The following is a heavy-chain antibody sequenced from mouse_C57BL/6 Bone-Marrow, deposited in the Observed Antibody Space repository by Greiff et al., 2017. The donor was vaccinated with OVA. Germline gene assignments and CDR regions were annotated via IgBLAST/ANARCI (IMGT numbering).Heavy chain of an antibody. CDR3: TRDAKYEYYYAMDY. CDR1: GFTFSSYA. V-gene: IGHV5-9-1*02. D-gene: IGHD2-14*01. J-gene: IGHJ4*01. Sequence: EVQLVESGAGLVKPGGSLKLSCAASGFTFSSYAMSWVRQTPEKRLEWVAYISSGGDYIYYADTVKGRFTISRDNARNTLYLQMSSLKSEDTAMYYCTRDAKYEYYYAMDYWGQGTSVTVSS. CDR2: ISSGGDYI.